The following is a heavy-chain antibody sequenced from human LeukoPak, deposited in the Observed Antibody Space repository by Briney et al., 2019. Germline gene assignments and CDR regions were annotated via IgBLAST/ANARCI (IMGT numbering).Heavy chain of an antibody. D-gene: IGHD3-3*01. Sequence: GESLKISCRGSGYSFTSYWIGWVRQMPGKDLEWMGIIYPGDSDTRYSPSFQGQVTISADKSISTAYLQWSSLKASDTAMYYCARHITIFGVLAEGDYYYMDVWGKGTTVTVSS. CDR2: IYPGDSDT. V-gene: IGHV5-51*01. CDR1: GYSFTSYW. CDR3: ARHITIFGVLAEGDYYYMDV. J-gene: IGHJ6*03.